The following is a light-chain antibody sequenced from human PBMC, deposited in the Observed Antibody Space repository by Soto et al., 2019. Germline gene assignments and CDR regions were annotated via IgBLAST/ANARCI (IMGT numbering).Light chain of an antibody. CDR3: QQYNNWPRT. J-gene: IGKJ1*01. CDR1: QSVSSN. V-gene: IGKV3-15*01. CDR2: GAY. Sequence: EIVMTQSPPTLSVSPGERATLSFTASQSVSSNLAWYQQKPGKAPSLLIYGAYNRATGIPARFSGSGSGTEFNLTINSLQSEDFAVYYCQQYNNWPRTFGEGTKVDIK.